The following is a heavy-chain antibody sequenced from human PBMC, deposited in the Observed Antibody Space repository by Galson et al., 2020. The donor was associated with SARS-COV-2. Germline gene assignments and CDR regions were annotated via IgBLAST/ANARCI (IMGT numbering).Heavy chain of an antibody. J-gene: IGHJ4*02. CDR1: GFPFSIAW. D-gene: IGHD2-15*01. CDR2: IKSKVDGGTT. Sequence: GGSLRLSCAASGFPFSIAWMTWVRQAPGKGLEWVGRIKSKVDGGTTAYAAPVKGRFIISRDDSQNTLYLEMNSLKTEDTAIYYCTTLVVVAATGVDYWGQGTQVTVYS. CDR3: TTLVVVAATGVDY. V-gene: IGHV3-15*01.